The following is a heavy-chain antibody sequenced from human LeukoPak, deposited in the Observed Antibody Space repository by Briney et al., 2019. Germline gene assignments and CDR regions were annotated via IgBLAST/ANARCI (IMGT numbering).Heavy chain of an antibody. V-gene: IGHV3-30*03. Sequence: GRSLRLSCAASGFTVSSYGMHWVRQAPGKGLEWVALISYDGSNKDYADSVRGRFTISRDSSKNTLYLQMNSLRPEDTAVYYCARGRPDPLTLLTFDPWGQGTLVTVSS. CDR3: ARGRPDPLTLLTFDP. D-gene: IGHD1-14*01. J-gene: IGHJ5*02. CDR2: ISYDGSNK. CDR1: GFTVSSYG.